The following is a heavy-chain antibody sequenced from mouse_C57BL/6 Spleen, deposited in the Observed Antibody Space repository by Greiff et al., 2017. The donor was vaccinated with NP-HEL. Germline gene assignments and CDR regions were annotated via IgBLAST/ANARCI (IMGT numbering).Heavy chain of an antibody. J-gene: IGHJ4*01. Sequence: EVHLVESGGGLVQPGGSLKLSCAASGFTFSDYYMYWVRQTPEKRLEWVAYISNGGGSTYYPDTVKGRFTISRDNAKNTLYLQMSRLKSEDTAMYYCARHDEGYAMDYWGQGTSVTVSS. CDR1: GFTFSDYY. V-gene: IGHV5-12*01. CDR2: ISNGGGST. CDR3: ARHDEGYAMDY.